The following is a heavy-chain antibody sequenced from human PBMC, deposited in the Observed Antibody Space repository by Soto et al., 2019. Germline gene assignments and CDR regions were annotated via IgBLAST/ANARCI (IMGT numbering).Heavy chain of an antibody. J-gene: IGHJ4*02. CDR3: ARLEGSSKFGY. Sequence: SETLSLTCTVSGGSISSSSYYWGWIRQPPGKGLEWIGSIYYSGSTYYNPSLKSRVTISVDTSKNQFSLKLSSVTAADTAVYYCARLEGSSKFGYWGQGTLVTVSS. D-gene: IGHD1-26*01. CDR1: GGSISSSSYY. V-gene: IGHV4-39*01. CDR2: IYYSGST.